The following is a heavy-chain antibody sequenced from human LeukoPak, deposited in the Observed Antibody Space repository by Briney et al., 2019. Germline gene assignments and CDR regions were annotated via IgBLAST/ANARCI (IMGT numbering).Heavy chain of an antibody. Sequence: SQTLSLTCTVSGGSISGGGYYWSWIRQHPGKGLEWIGYIYYSGSTYYNPSLKSRVTISVDTSKNQFSLKLSSVTAADTAVYYCARQYYYDSSGHSDYFDYWGQGTLVTVSS. CDR2: IYYSGST. CDR3: ARQYYYDSSGHSDYFDY. CDR1: GGSISGGGYY. D-gene: IGHD3-22*01. J-gene: IGHJ4*02. V-gene: IGHV4-31*03.